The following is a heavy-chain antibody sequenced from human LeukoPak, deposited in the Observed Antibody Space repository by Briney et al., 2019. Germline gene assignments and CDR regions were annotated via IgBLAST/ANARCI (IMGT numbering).Heavy chain of an antibody. V-gene: IGHV5-51*01. CDR1: GYRFSSNW. Sequence: PGESLKISCKGSGYRFSSNWIGWVRQMPGKGLEWMGIIYPGDSDTRYSPSFQGQVTISVDKSISTAYLQWSSLKASDTAMYYCARHPLPYSSDANDAFDLWGQGTMVTVSS. D-gene: IGHD6-19*01. CDR3: ARHPLPYSSDANDAFDL. CDR2: IYPGDSDT. J-gene: IGHJ3*01.